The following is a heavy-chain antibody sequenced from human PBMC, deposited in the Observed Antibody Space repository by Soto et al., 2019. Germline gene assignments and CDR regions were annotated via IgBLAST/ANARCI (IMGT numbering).Heavy chain of an antibody. Sequence: QVQLVQSGAEVKKPGASVKVSCKASGYTFTSYGISWVRQAPGQGLEWMGWISAYNGNTNYAQKLQGRVTMTSDTSTSTAYMELRSLRSDDTAVYYCARDPSSHSSSSWFDPWGQGTLVTVSS. V-gene: IGHV1-18*01. J-gene: IGHJ5*02. CDR3: ARDPSSHSSSSWFDP. CDR1: GYTFTSYG. CDR2: ISAYNGNT. D-gene: IGHD6-6*01.